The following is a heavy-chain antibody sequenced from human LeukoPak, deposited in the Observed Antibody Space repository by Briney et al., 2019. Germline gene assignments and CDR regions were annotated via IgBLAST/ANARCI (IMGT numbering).Heavy chain of an antibody. V-gene: IGHV3-53*01. J-gene: IGHJ4*02. CDR3: ARAVRSCSATRCISINSFDY. CDR2: TYTDGDT. Sequence: GGSLRLSCAASGFSLSGDNMSWVRQAPGKGLEWVSVTYTDGDTYYADSVKGRFTASRDSSKNMLYLQMNSLRAEDAAVYYCARAVRSCSATRCISINSFDYWGQGTLVTVSS. CDR1: GFSLSGDN. D-gene: IGHD2-15*01.